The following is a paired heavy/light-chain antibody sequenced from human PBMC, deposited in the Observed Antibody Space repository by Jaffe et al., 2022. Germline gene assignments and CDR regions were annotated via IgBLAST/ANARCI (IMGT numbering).Light chain of an antibody. J-gene: IGLJ2*01. CDR2: QDS. CDR1: KLGDKY. Sequence: SYELTQPPSVSVSPGQTASITCSGDKLGDKYACWYQQKPGQSPVLVIYQDSKRPSGIPERFSGSNSGNTATLTISGTQAMDEADYYCQAWDSSIKVFGGGTKLTVL. CDR3: QAWDSSIKV. V-gene: IGLV3-1*01.
Heavy chain of an antibody. CDR2: IYHSGST. CDR3: ARTVIEYSSSSAHQKQGRWYFDL. J-gene: IGHJ2*01. CDR1: GGSISSSNW. Sequence: QVQLQESGPGLVKPSGTLSLTCAVSGGSISSSNWWSWVRQPPGKGLEWIGEIYHSGSTNYNPSLKSRVTISVDKSKNQFSLKLSSVTAADTAVYYCARTVIEYSSSSAHQKQGRWYFDLWGRGTLVTVSS. D-gene: IGHD6-6*01. V-gene: IGHV4-4*02.